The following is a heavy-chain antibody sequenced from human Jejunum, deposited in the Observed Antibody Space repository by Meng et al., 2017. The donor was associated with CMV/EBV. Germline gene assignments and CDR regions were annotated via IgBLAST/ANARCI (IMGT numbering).Heavy chain of an antibody. J-gene: IGHJ4*02. CDR1: GASASSGGYS. V-gene: IGHV4-39*06. CDR3: ARDGEGRWLQLGC. Sequence: GASASSGGYSWGWVRQPPGKGLEWIGSIDYSGTTRYNPAVGSRVVISVDTSMNQLTLRLDSVTAADTAVYYCARDGEGRWLQLGCWGQGTLVTVSS. CDR2: IDYSGTT. D-gene: IGHD5-24*01.